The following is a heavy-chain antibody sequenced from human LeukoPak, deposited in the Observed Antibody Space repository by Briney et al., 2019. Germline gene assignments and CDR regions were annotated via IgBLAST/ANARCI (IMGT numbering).Heavy chain of an antibody. J-gene: IGHJ4*02. CDR3: ARGVITFGGVIAPFDY. Sequence: GSVKVSCKASGYTFTSYAMHWVRQAPGQRREWMGWINAGNGNTKYSQKFQGRVTITRDTSASTAYMELSSLRSEDTAVYYCARGVITFGGVIAPFDYWGQGTLVTVSS. CDR2: INAGNGNT. D-gene: IGHD3-16*02. CDR1: GYTFTSYA. V-gene: IGHV1-3*01.